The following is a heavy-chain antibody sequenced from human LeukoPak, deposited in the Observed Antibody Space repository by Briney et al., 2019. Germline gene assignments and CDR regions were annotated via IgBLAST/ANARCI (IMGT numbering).Heavy chain of an antibody. Sequence: ASVKVSCKTSGYTFTSNGISWVRQSQGQGLERMGWISAYDGDTDYAQNLQGRVTMTTDTSWTTAYLELRSLSSDDTAVCYCAGDCRDCSGGRCFLAFWGQGTLVTVSS. J-gene: IGHJ4*02. V-gene: IGHV1-18*01. D-gene: IGHD2-15*01. CDR1: GYTFTSNG. CDR2: ISAYDGDT. CDR3: AGDCRDCSGGRCFLAF.